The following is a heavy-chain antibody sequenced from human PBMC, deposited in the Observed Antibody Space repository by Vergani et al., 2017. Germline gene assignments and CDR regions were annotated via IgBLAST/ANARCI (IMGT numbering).Heavy chain of an antibody. Sequence: EVQLVESGGGLVKPGGSLRLSCAASGFTFSSYSMNWVRQAPGKGLEWVSSISSSSSYIYYADSVKGRFTISRDNAKNSLYLQMNSLRTEDTALYYCAKDIRPFDSSGYAFDIWGQGTMVTVSS. V-gene: IGHV3-21*04. CDR1: GFTFSSYS. J-gene: IGHJ3*02. CDR2: ISSSSSYI. D-gene: IGHD3-22*01. CDR3: AKDIRPFDSSGYAFDI.